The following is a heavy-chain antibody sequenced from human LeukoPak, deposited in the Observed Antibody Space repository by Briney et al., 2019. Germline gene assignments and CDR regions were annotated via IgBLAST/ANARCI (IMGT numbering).Heavy chain of an antibody. Sequence: SETLSLTCTVSGYSISSGYYWGWIRQPPGKGLEWIGSIYHSGSTYYNPSLKSRVTISVDTSKNQFSPKLSSVTAADTAVYYCARDYSGLDYWGQGTLVTVSS. V-gene: IGHV4-38-2*02. CDR2: IYHSGST. CDR3: ARDYSGLDY. D-gene: IGHD2-21*01. CDR1: GYSISSGYY. J-gene: IGHJ4*02.